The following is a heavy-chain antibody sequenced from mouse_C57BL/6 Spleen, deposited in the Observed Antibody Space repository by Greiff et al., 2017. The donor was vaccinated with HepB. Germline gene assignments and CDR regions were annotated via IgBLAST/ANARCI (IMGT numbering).Heavy chain of an antibody. CDR3: AAGRVVRAMDY. CDR2: IDPSDSET. CDR1: GYTFTSYW. J-gene: IGHJ4*01. D-gene: IGHD1-1*01. V-gene: IGHV1-52*01. Sequence: QVQLQQPGAELVRPGSSVKLSCKASGYTFTSYWMHWVKQRPIQGLEWIGNIDPSDSETHYNQKFKDKATLTVDKSSSTAYMQLSSLTSEDSAVYYCAAGRVVRAMDYWGQGTSVTVSS.